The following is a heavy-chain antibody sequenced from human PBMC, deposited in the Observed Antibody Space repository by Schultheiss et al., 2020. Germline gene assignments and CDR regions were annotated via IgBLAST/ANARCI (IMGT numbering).Heavy chain of an antibody. J-gene: IGHJ6*02. CDR1: GYTFTSYD. V-gene: IGHV1-8*01. Sequence: ASVKVSCKASGYTFTSYDINWVRQATGQGLEWMGWMNPNSGNTGYAQKFQGRVTMTRDTSTTTLYLELSSLRSEDTAIYYCGRDSSCGIDEKWRCNYNYGMDVWGQGTTVTVSS. CDR3: GRDSSCGIDEKWRCNYNYGMDV. CDR2: MNPNSGNT. D-gene: IGHD5-12*01.